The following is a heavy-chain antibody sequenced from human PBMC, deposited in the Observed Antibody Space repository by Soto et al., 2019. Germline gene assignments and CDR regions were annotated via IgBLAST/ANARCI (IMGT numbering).Heavy chain of an antibody. CDR2: IIPIFGTA. Sequence: QVQLVQSGAEVKKPGSSVKVSCKASGGTFSSYAISWVRQAPGQGLEWMGGIIPIFGTANYAQKFQGRVTITAEKSTRTAYMELSSLRSEDTAVYYCARALTSYYDFWSGVGGMDVWGQGTTVTVSS. CDR1: GGTFSSYA. V-gene: IGHV1-69*06. D-gene: IGHD3-3*01. J-gene: IGHJ6*02. CDR3: ARALTSYYDFWSGVGGMDV.